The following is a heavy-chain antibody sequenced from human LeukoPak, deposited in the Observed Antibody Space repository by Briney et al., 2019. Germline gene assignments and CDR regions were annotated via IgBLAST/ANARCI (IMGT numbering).Heavy chain of an antibody. J-gene: IGHJ4*02. Sequence: GGSLRLSCAASGFTFSSYAMSWVRQAPGKGLEWVSAISGSGGSTYYADSVKGRFTISRDNSKNTLYLPMDSLRVEDTAVYYCAKRWNVAPAGHSFDCWGQGTLVTVSS. CDR1: GFTFSSYA. V-gene: IGHV3-23*01. CDR2: ISGSGGST. CDR3: AKRWNVAPAGHSFDC. D-gene: IGHD6-19*01.